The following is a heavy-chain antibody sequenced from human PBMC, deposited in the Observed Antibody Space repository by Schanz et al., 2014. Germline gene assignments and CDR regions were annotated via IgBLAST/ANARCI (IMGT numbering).Heavy chain of an antibody. D-gene: IGHD3-10*01. CDR2: ISAYNGNT. V-gene: IGHV1-18*01. J-gene: IGHJ6*02. Sequence: QVQLLQSGAEVKKPGASVKVSCKASGYTFTSYGINWVRQAPGQGLEWMGWISAYNGNTNYAQKLQGRGIMTTDTATSTAYMELRSLRSDDTAVYYCARGGGEVVRGVIEGANHYYYGMDVWGQGTTVTVSS. CDR1: GYTFTSYG. CDR3: ARGGGEVVRGVIEGANHYYYGMDV.